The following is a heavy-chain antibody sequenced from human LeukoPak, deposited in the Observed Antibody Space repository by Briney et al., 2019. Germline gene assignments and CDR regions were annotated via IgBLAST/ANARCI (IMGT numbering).Heavy chain of an antibody. J-gene: IGHJ4*02. V-gene: IGHV3-23*01. Sequence: GGSLRLSCAASGFTFSNSAMSWVRQAPGKGLEWVSTLSGSGITTYYADSVKGRFTISRDNSKNTLYLQMNSLRAEDTAVYYCAKMQGYFDYWGQGALVPVSS. CDR3: AKMQGYFDY. CDR2: LSGSGITT. CDR1: GFTFSNSA.